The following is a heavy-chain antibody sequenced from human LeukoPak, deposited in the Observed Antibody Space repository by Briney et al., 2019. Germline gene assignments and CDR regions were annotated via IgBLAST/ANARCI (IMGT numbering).Heavy chain of an antibody. J-gene: IGHJ4*02. V-gene: IGHV3-64*01. CDR2: ISSNGGST. CDR3: ARDSDYGDYYFDY. CDR1: GFTFSSYA. Sequence: PGGSLRLSCAASGFTFSSYAMHWVRQAPGKGLEYVSAISSNGGSTYYANSVKGRFTISRDNSKNTLYLQMGSLRAEDMAVYYCARDSDYGDYYFDYWGQGTLVTVSS. D-gene: IGHD4-17*01.